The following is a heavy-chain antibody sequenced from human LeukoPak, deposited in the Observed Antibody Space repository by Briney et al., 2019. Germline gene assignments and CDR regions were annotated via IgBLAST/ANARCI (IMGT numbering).Heavy chain of an antibody. CDR2: IYPGDSDT. CDR1: GYSFTSYW. J-gene: IGHJ4*02. V-gene: IGHV5-51*01. D-gene: IGHD3-22*01. CDR3: ARSLYYNDSSGYYYFDY. Sequence: GESLKISCKGSGYSFTSYWIGWVRQMPGKGLEWMGIIYPGDSDTRYSPSFQGQVTISADKSISTAYLQWSSLKASDTAMYYCARSLYYNDSSGYYYFDYWGQGTLVTVSS.